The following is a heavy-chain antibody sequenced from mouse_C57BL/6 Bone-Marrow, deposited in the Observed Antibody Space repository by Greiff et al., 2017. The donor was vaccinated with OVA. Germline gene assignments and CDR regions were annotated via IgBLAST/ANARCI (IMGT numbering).Heavy chain of an antibody. D-gene: IGHD1-1*01. J-gene: IGHJ3*01. CDR2: IRNKANNHAT. CDR3: TGYYGSKAWFAY. Sequence: EVKLVESGGGLVQPGGSMKLSCAASGFTFSDAWMDWVRQSPEKGLEWVAEIRNKANNHATYYAESVKGRFTISRDDSKSSVYLQMNSLRAEDTGIYYCTGYYGSKAWFAYWGQGTLVTVSA. CDR1: GFTFSDAW. V-gene: IGHV6-6*01.